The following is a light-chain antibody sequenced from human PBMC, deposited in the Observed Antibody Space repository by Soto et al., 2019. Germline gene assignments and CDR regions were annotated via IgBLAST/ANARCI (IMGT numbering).Light chain of an antibody. CDR3: QQYVTSVLT. V-gene: IGKV3-20*01. CDR2: GAS. CDR1: QSVTSSY. J-gene: IGKJ4*01. Sequence: EIVLTQSPGTLSLSPGEGATLSCRACQSVTSSYLAWYQQKPGQAPRLLIYGASSRATGIPDRFSGSGSGTDFTLTISRLEPEDFALYYCQQYVTSVLTFGGGTKVEIK.